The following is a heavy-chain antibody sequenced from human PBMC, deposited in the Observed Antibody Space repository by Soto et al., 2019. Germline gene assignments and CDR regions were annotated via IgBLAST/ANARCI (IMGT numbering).Heavy chain of an antibody. J-gene: IGHJ5*02. CDR2: IYYSGST. CDR1: GGSISSGGYY. V-gene: IGHV4-31*03. Sequence: SETLSLTCTVSGGSISSGGYYWSWIRQHPGKGLEWIGYIYYSGSTYYNPSLKSRVTISVDTSKNQFSLKPSSVTAADTAVYYCARDDSSGYFTWGQGTLVTVSS. CDR3: ARDDSSGYFT. D-gene: IGHD3-22*01.